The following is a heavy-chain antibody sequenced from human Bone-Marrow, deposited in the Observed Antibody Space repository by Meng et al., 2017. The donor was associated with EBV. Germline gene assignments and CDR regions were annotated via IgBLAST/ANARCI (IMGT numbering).Heavy chain of an antibody. Sequence: QGQRQESAPGLVTTSQTTSPTCSVFEDSIHSVGYYWSWIRQPPGKGLEWIGYIYYSSSTYYTPSLKTRLTISLDTSKSQFSLKLYSVTAADTAMYYCARAGRGYGDFEYYFDYWGQGTLVTVSS. CDR3: ARAGRGYGDFEYYFDY. D-gene: IGHD4-17*01. V-gene: IGHV4-30-4*01. J-gene: IGHJ4*02. CDR2: IYYSSST. CDR1: EDSIHSVGYY.